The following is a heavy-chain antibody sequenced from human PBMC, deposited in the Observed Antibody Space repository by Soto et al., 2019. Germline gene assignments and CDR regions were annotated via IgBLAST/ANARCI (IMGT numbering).Heavy chain of an antibody. CDR1: GYTFTNYF. Sequence: QVHLVQSGAEVKKPGASVKVSCKASGYTFTNYFIHWVRQAPGQGLEWMGKINPRGGDTNYAQKFQGRVTMTRDTSTSTVDMELSSLRSEDTVMYFCAREMTGSSSSWYGIIDYWGQGTLVTVSS. CDR3: AREMTGSSSSWYGIIDY. J-gene: IGHJ4*02. D-gene: IGHD6-13*01. CDR2: INPRGGDT. V-gene: IGHV1-46*03.